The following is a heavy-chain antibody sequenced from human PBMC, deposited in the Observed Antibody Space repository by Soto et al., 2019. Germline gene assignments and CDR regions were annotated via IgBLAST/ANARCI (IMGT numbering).Heavy chain of an antibody. D-gene: IGHD6-19*01. V-gene: IGHV6-1*01. CDR3: ARDGSGFHWYFDV. CDR2: TYYRSKWYY. Sequence: QVQLQQSGPGLVKPSQTLSLMCDISGDSVSSVTATWSWIRQSPSRGLEWLGRTYYRSKWYYDYAVSVKSRRVITPDTSKNQLTLDLNSVTTEDTAVYFCARDGSGFHWYFDVWGRGTLVTVSS. J-gene: IGHJ2*01. CDR1: GDSVSSVTAT.